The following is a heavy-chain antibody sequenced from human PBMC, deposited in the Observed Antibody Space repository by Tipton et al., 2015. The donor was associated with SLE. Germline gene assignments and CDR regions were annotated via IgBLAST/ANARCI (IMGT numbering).Heavy chain of an antibody. CDR1: GFTFSSYA. J-gene: IGHJ4*02. Sequence: SLRLSCAASGFTFSSYAMHWVRQAPGKGLEWVAVISYDGSNKYYADSVKGRFTISRDNSKNTLYLQMNSLRAEDTAVYYCARGGGIVVVVAANFDYWGQGTLVTVSS. D-gene: IGHD2-15*01. V-gene: IGHV3-30*04. CDR3: ARGGGIVVVVAANFDY. CDR2: ISYDGSNK.